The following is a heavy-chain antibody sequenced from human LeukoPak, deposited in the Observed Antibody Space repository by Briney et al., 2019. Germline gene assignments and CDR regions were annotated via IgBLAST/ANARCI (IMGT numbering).Heavy chain of an antibody. J-gene: IGHJ4*02. CDR1: GGSFSGYY. Sequence: SETLSLTCAVYGGSFSGYYWSWIRQPPGKGLEWIGYIYYSGSTYYNPSLKSRVTISVDTSKDQFSLKLSSVTAADTAVYYCARDSGYSRFFDYWGQGTLVTVSS. D-gene: IGHD5-12*01. V-gene: IGHV4-34*09. CDR2: IYYSGST. CDR3: ARDSGYSRFFDY.